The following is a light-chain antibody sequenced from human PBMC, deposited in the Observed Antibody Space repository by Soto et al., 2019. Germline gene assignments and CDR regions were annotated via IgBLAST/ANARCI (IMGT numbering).Light chain of an antibody. V-gene: IGKV1-27*01. CDR1: QGISNY. CDR3: QKYNSAPIT. J-gene: IGKJ5*01. CDR2: AAS. Sequence: DIQMTQSPASLSASVGDRVTITCRASQGISNYLAWYQQKPGKVPKLLIYAASTLQSGVPSRFSGSGSGTDFTLTISSLQPEDVATYYCQKYNSAPITFRQGTRLEIK.